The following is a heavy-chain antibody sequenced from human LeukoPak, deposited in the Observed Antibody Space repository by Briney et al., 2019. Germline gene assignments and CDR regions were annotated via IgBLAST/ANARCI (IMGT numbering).Heavy chain of an antibody. D-gene: IGHD3-3*02. V-gene: IGHV3-30*18. Sequence: PGGSLRLSCAASGFTFSSYGMHWVRQAPGKELEWVAVISYDGRNKYYTDSVKGRFTISRDNSENTLYLQMNSLRAEDTAVYYCAKDGDVLGFLEWFNFDYWGQGTLVTVSS. CDR1: GFTFSSYG. J-gene: IGHJ4*02. CDR3: AKDGDVLGFLEWFNFDY. CDR2: ISYDGRNK.